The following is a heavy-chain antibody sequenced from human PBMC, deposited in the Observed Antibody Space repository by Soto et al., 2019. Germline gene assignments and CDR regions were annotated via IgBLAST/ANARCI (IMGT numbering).Heavy chain of an antibody. CDR2: IRSKAYGGTT. CDR1: VFTFGDYA. Sequence: SLRLACTASVFTFGDYAMSWVRQAPGKGLEWVGFIRSKAYGGTTEYAASVKGRFTISRDDSKSIAYLQMNSLKTEDTAVYYCTSDYYGSGSYSHYYYYGMDVWGQGTTVTVSS. V-gene: IGHV3-49*04. J-gene: IGHJ6*02. CDR3: TSDYYGSGSYSHYYYYGMDV. D-gene: IGHD3-10*01.